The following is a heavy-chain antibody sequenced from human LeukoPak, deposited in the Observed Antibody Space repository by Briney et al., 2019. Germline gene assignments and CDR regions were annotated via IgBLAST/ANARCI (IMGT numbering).Heavy chain of an antibody. D-gene: IGHD2-2*01. CDR3: ARDQSWEYQLPGY. CDR2: ISSSSSYI. J-gene: IGHJ4*02. V-gene: IGHV3-21*01. Sequence: GGSLGLSCSASGFTLRCYIMKLGRQAPGEGVEGGSSISSSSSYIYYADSVKGRFTISRDNAKNSLYLQMNSLRAEDTAVYYCARDQSWEYQLPGYWGQGTLVTVSS. CDR1: GFTLRCYI.